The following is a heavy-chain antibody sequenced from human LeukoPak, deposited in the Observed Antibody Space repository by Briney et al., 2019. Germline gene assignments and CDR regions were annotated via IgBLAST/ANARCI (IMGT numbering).Heavy chain of an antibody. V-gene: IGHV4-34*01. J-gene: IGHJ4*02. D-gene: IGHD4-23*01. CDR3: ARDPTTVITSPYYFDD. CDR2: INHRGIT. Sequence: PSETLSLTCAVSGLSFFCYHWNWVRQVPGKGLEWIGEINHRGITNYNPSLKSRVTISVDKSKNQFSLRLRSVTAADAAIYYFARDPTTVITSPYYFDDWGQGTLVTVSS. CDR1: GLSFFCYH.